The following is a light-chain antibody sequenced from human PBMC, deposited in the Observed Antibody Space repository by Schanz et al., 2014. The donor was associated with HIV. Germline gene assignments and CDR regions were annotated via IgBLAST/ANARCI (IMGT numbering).Light chain of an antibody. V-gene: IGLV2-14*03. CDR3: SSYTSTSTRV. J-gene: IGLJ3*02. Sequence: QSVLTQPASVSGSPGQSITISCTGTSSDVGGYKYVSWYQQHPGKAPKLIVYDVTKRPSGVPDRFSGSKSGNTASLTVSGLQAEDEADYYCSSYTSTSTRVFGGGTKLTVL. CDR2: DVT. CDR1: SSDVGGYKY.